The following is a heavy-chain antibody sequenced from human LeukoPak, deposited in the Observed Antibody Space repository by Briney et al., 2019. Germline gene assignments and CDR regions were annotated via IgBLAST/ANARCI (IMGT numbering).Heavy chain of an antibody. CDR1: GYTFTSYY. Sequence: ASVKVSCKASGYTFTSYYMHWVRQAPGQGLEWMGIINPSGGSTSYAQKFQGRATMTRDTSTSTVYMELSSLRSEDTAVYYCARDRRYYDILTGYRGYYYYGMDVWGKGTTVTVSS. D-gene: IGHD3-9*01. CDR3: ARDRRYYDILTGYRGYYYYGMDV. J-gene: IGHJ6*04. CDR2: INPSGGST. V-gene: IGHV1-46*01.